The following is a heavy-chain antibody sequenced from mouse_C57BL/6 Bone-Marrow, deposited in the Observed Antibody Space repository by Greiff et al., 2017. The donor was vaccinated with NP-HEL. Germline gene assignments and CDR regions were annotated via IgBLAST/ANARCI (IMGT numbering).Heavy chain of an antibody. CDR2: ISNGGGST. CDR3: ARRLYYGSSYYFDY. CDR1: GFTFSDYY. Sequence: EVKLVESGGGLVQPGGSLKLSCAASGFTFSDYYMYWVRQTPEKRLEWVAYISNGGGSTYYPDTVKGRITISRDNAKNTLYLQMSRLKSEDTAMYYCARRLYYGSSYYFDYWGQGTTLTVSS. D-gene: IGHD1-1*01. J-gene: IGHJ2*01. V-gene: IGHV5-12*01.